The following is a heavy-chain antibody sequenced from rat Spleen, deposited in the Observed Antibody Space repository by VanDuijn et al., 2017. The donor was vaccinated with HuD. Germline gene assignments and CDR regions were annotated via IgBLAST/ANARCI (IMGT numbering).Heavy chain of an antibody. J-gene: IGHJ2*01. CDR1: GFTFSNYG. D-gene: IGHD1-1*01. CDR3: ARRRRDWFYFDY. Sequence: EVQLVESGGGLVQPGRSMKLSCAASGFTFSNYGMAWVRQAPKKGLEWVAYISYDGGSTYYRDSVKGRFTISRDNAKSTLYLQMDSLRSEDTATYYCARRRRDWFYFDYWGQGVMVTVSS. V-gene: IGHV5-25*01. CDR2: ISYDGGST.